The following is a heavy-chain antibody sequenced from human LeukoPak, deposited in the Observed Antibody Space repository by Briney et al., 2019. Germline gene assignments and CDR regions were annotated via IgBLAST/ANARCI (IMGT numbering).Heavy chain of an antibody. CDR3: AKVWGINYYDSSGQWYYFDY. CDR1: GFTFSSYA. D-gene: IGHD3-22*01. CDR2: ISGSGGST. J-gene: IGHJ4*02. Sequence: GGSLRLSCAASGFTFSSYAMSWVRQASGKGLEWVSAISGSGGSTYYADSVKGRFTISRDNSKNTLYLQMNSLRAEDTAVYYCAKVWGINYYDSSGQWYYFDYWGQGTLVTVSS. V-gene: IGHV3-23*01.